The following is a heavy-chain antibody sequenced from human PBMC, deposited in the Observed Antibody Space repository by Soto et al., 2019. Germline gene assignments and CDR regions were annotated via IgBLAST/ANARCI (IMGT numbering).Heavy chain of an antibody. CDR2: ISHDGSNK. CDR3: ANHLADTSSWIHY. J-gene: IGHJ4*02. CDR1: GFTFSNYG. D-gene: IGHD6-13*01. V-gene: IGHV3-30*18. Sequence: QVQLVESGGGVVQPGRSLRLSCAASGFTFSNYGMHWVRQAPGKGLEWVAVISHDGSNKFYADSLKGRFTISRDNSNNTLYLQMNSLGGEDTAVYYCANHLADTSSWIHYWGQGTLVTVSS.